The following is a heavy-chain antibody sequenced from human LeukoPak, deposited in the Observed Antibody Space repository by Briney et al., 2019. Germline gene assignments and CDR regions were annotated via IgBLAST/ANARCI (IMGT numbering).Heavy chain of an antibody. CDR2: ISGSGSTI. Sequence: GGSLRLSCAVSGFTFRDYYMSWIRQAPGKGLEWVSYISGSGSTIYYADSVKGRFTISRDNAKNSLYLQMDSLRAEDTAVYYCARRYTSGWTFDYWGQGTLVTVS. J-gene: IGHJ4*02. CDR3: ARRYTSGWTFDY. D-gene: IGHD6-25*01. V-gene: IGHV3-11*01. CDR1: GFTFRDYY.